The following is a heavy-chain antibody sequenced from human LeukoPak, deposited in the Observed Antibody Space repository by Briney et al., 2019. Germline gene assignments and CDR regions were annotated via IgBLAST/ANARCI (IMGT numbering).Heavy chain of an antibody. CDR1: GYTFTGYY. CDR3: AREVSNWNVNWFDP. D-gene: IGHD1-1*01. V-gene: IGHV1-2*02. J-gene: IGHJ5*02. CDR2: INPNSGGT. Sequence: ASVKVSCKASGYTFTGYYMHWVRQAPGQGLEWMGWINPNSGGTNYAQKFQGRVTMTRDTSISTVYMELSRLRSDDTAVYYCAREVSNWNVNWFDPWGQGTLVTVSS.